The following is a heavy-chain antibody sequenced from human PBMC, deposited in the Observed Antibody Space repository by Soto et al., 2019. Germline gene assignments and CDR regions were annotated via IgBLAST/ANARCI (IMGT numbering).Heavy chain of an antibody. Sequence: SQTLSLTCAISGDSVSSNSAAWSWIRQSPSRGLEWLGRTFYRSKWYNDYAVSVKGRITINPDTSKNQFSLQLNSVTPEDTAVYYCAKEGGNHYYYYAMDVWGQGALVTVSS. J-gene: IGHJ6*02. CDR2: TFYRSKWYN. D-gene: IGHD1-26*01. V-gene: IGHV6-1*01. CDR1: GDSVSSNSAA. CDR3: AKEGGNHYYYYAMDV.